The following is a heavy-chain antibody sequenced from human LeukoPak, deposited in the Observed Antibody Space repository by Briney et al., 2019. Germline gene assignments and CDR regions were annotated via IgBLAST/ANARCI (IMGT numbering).Heavy chain of an antibody. V-gene: IGHV1-46*01. J-gene: IGHJ4*02. D-gene: IGHD1-26*01. CDR1: GYTFTSYY. CDR2: INPSGGST. Sequence: ASVKVSCKASGYTFTSYYMHWVRQAPGQGLEWMGIINPSGGSTSYAQTFQGKVTMTRDTSTSTVYMELSSLRSEDTAVYYCVRAFSRSIHHFDYWGQGTLVTVSS. CDR3: VRAFSRSIHHFDY.